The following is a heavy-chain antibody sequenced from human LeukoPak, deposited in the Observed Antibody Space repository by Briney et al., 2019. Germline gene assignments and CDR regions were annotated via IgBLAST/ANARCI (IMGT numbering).Heavy chain of an antibody. CDR2: ISAYNGNT. V-gene: IGHV1-18*01. CDR1: GYTFTSYD. D-gene: IGHD7-27*01. CDR3: ATGDLGDVGFDY. Sequence: ASVKVSCKASGYTFTSYDINWVRQATGQGLEWMGWISAYNGNTNYAQKLQGRVTMTTDTSTSTAYMELRSLRSDDTAVYYCATGDLGDVGFDYWGQGTLVTVSS. J-gene: IGHJ4*02.